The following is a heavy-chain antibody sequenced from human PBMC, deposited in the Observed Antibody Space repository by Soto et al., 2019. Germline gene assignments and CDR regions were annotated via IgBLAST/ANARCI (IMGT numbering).Heavy chain of an antibody. D-gene: IGHD3-3*01. V-gene: IGHV1-8*01. J-gene: IGHJ4*02. CDR3: ARGITIFGVVIIADRAYYFDY. Sequence: ASVKVSCKASGYTFTSYDINWVRQATGQGLEWMGWMNPNSGNTGYAQKFQGRVTMTRSTSISTAYMELSSLRSEDTAVYYCARGITIFGVVIIADRAYYFDYWGQGTLVTVSS. CDR2: MNPNSGNT. CDR1: GYTFTSYD.